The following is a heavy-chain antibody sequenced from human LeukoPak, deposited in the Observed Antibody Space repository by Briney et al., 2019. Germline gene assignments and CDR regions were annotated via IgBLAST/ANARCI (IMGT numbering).Heavy chain of an antibody. CDR3: AREYPLCSGGSCYAKFDY. CDR1: GGSFSGYY. CDR2: IVHSGST. V-gene: IGHV4-34*12. D-gene: IGHD2-15*01. Sequence: SETLSLTCGVYGGSFSGYYWSWIRQPPGKGLEWIGEIVHSGSTNYNPSLKSRVTISVDTSKNQFSLKLTSVTAADTAVYYCAREYPLCSGGSCYAKFDYWGQGTLVTVSS. J-gene: IGHJ4*02.